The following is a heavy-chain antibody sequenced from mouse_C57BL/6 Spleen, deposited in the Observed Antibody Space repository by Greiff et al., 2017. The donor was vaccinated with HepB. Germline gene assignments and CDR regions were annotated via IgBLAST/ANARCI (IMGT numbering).Heavy chain of an antibody. D-gene: IGHD1-1*01. Sequence: EVKLVESGGGLVKPGGSLKLSCAASGFTFSDYGMHWVRQAPEKGLEWVAYISSGSSTIYYADTVKGRFTISRDNAKNTLFLQMTSLRSEDTAMYYCARATVVATRYFGVWGTGTTVTVSS. V-gene: IGHV5-17*01. CDR3: ARATVVATRYFGV. CDR2: ISSGSSTI. J-gene: IGHJ1*03. CDR1: GFTFSDYG.